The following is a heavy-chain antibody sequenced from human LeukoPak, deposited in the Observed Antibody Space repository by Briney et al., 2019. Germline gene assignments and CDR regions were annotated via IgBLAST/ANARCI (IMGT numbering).Heavy chain of an antibody. Sequence: LSLTCTVSGVSIRSDTYYWGWIRQPPGKGLEWISYIHSSGDYIFYADSVKGRFTVSRDNARNSLYLQMNSLRAEDTAIYYCAREYNSRATFDYWGQGTLVTVSS. D-gene: IGHD1-20*01. V-gene: IGHV3-11*04. CDR2: IHSSGDYI. CDR1: GVSIRSDTYY. J-gene: IGHJ4*02. CDR3: AREYNSRATFDY.